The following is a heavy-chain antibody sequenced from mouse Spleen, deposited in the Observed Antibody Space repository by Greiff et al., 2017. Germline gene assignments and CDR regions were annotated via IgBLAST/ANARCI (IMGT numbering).Heavy chain of an antibody. CDR3: ARSRRSYAMDY. Sequence: EVQLQQSGPVLVKPGASVKMSCKASGYTFTDYYMNWVKQSHGKSLEWIGVINPYNGGTSYNQKFKGKATLTVDKSSSTAYMELNSLTSEDSAVYYCARSRRSYAMDYWGQGTSVTVSS. V-gene: IGHV1-19*01. CDR1: GYTFTDYY. CDR2: INPYNGGT. J-gene: IGHJ4*01.